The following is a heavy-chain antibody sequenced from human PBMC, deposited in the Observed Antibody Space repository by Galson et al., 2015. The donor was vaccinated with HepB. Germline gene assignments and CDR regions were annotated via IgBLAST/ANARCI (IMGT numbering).Heavy chain of an antibody. Sequence: SLRLSCAASGFTFSNYAMSWVRQAPGKRLEWVSAISGSGDSTSYADSVKGRFTISRDNSKNTLYLQVNSLRADDTAVYYCAKGASRAFGYWGQGTLVTVSS. CDR1: GFTFSNYA. D-gene: IGHD3-10*01. CDR3: AKGASRAFGY. J-gene: IGHJ4*02. V-gene: IGHV3-23*01. CDR2: ISGSGDST.